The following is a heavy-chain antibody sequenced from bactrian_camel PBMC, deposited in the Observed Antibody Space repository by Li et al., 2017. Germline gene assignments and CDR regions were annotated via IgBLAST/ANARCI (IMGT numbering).Heavy chain of an antibody. CDR2: FDGDDEP. V-gene: IGHV3S53*01. CDR1: DTSYC. CDR3: ATPVFGSWDY. J-gene: IGHJ4*01. Sequence: VQLVESGGGSVQAGGSLRLSCAASDTSYCMGWFRQAPGKEREFVSRFDGDDEPMYTDSVKGRFTISRNNNNIVLLQMNSLKSEDTALYYCATPVFGSWDYWGQGTQVTVS. D-gene: IGHD2*01.